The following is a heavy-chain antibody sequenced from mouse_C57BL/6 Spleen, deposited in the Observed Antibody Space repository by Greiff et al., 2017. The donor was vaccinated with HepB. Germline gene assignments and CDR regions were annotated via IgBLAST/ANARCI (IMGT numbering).Heavy chain of an antibody. CDR2: INYDGSST. Sequence: EVKLVESEGGLVQPGSSMKLSCTASGFTFSDYYMAWVRQVPEKGLEWVANINYDGSSTYYLDSLKSRFIISRDNAKNILYLQMSSLKSEDTATYYCARDGNYEGYAMDYWGQGTSVTVSS. J-gene: IGHJ4*01. V-gene: IGHV5-16*01. CDR1: GFTFSDYY. CDR3: ARDGNYEGYAMDY. D-gene: IGHD2-1*01.